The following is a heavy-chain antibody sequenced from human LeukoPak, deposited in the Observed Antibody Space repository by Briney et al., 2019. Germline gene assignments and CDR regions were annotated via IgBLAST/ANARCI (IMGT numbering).Heavy chain of an antibody. Sequence: GGSLRLSCAASGFTVSSNYMSWVRQAPGKGLEWVSVICSGGSTYYADSVKGRFTISRDNAKNTLYLQMNSLRAEDTAVYYCARDNYGDYEREDGMDVWGQGTTVTVSS. J-gene: IGHJ6*02. CDR1: GFTVSSNY. D-gene: IGHD4-17*01. V-gene: IGHV3-66*01. CDR3: ARDNYGDYEREDGMDV. CDR2: ICSGGST.